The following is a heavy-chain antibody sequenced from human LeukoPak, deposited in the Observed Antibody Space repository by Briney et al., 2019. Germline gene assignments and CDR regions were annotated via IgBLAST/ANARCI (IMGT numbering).Heavy chain of an antibody. Sequence: SETLSLTCTVSGGSISSSSYYWGWIRQPPGKGLEWIGSIYYSGSTYYNPSLKSRVTISVDTPKNQFSLKLSSVTAADTAVYYCARTPYYYDSSGYYYFDYWGQGTLVTVSS. J-gene: IGHJ4*02. V-gene: IGHV4-39*01. CDR2: IYYSGST. CDR3: ARTPYYYDSSGYYYFDY. D-gene: IGHD3-22*01. CDR1: GGSISSSSYY.